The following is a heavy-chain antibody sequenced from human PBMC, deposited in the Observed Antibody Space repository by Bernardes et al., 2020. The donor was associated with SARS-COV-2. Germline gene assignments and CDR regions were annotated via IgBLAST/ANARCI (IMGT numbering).Heavy chain of an antibody. J-gene: IGHJ4*02. Sequence: SESLSLTCTVSGASISSGGYYWNWRLQLPGKGLEWIGCLYHSGSTHYNPSLKTRVTITVDTSKNQFSLKLNSVTAADTAVYYCASAESDELTSLITYLDFWGQGTLVTVSS. CDR3: ASAESDELTSLITYLDF. CDR2: LYHSGST. CDR1: GASISSGGYY. V-gene: IGHV4-31*03. D-gene: IGHD2-8*01.